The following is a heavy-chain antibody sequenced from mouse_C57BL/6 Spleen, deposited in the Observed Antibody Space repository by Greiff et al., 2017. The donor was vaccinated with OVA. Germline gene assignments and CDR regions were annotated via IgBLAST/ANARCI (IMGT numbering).Heavy chain of an antibody. D-gene: IGHD2-13*01. CDR3: ARGDYYRHGGFAY. J-gene: IGHJ3*01. CDR2: INPSTGGT. Sequence: EVKLVESGPELVKPGASVKISCKASGYSFTGYYMNWVKQSPEKSLEWIGEINPSTGGTTYNQKFKAKATLTVDKSSSTAYMQLKSLTSEDSAVYYCARGDYYRHGGFAYWGQGTLVTVSA. V-gene: IGHV1-42*01. CDR1: GYSFTGYY.